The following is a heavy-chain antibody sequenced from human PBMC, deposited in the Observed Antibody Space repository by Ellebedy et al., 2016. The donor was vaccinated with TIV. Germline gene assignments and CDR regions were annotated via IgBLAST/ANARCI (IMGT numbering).Heavy chain of an antibody. CDR1: GFTFTRYG. J-gene: IGHJ5*01. Sequence: AASVQVSCKASGFTFTRYGINWVRQAPGQGLEWMGWISGYSGNTDYAQKFQGRVTMTTDTGTNTGYMELTSLTSDDTAGYYCARGSGPNWLDPWGQGTLVTVSS. V-gene: IGHV1-18*04. D-gene: IGHD6-19*01. CDR3: ARGSGPNWLDP. CDR2: ISGYSGNT.